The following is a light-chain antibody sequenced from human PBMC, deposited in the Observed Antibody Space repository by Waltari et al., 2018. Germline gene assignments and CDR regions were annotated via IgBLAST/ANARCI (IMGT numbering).Light chain of an antibody. J-gene: IGLJ2*01. CDR3: QTWGTGTVV. CDR1: SGHSSYA. CDR2: LNSDGSH. Sequence: QLVLTQSPSASASLGASVKLTCTLSSGHSSYAIAWHQQQPEKGPRYLMKLNSDGSHSKGDGIPARVSGSSSGAERYLTTSSLQSEDEADYYCQTWGTGTVVFGGGTKLTVL. V-gene: IGLV4-69*01.